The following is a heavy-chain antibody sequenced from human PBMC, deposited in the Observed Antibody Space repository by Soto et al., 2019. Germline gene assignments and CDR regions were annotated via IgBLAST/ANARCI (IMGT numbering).Heavy chain of an antibody. D-gene: IGHD3-3*01. V-gene: IGHV3-73*01. CDR1: GFTFSGSA. Sequence: GGSLRLSCAASGFTFSGSAMHWVRQASGKGLEWVGRIRSKANSYATAYAAPVKGRFTISRDDSKNTAYLQMNSLKTEDTAVYYCNWYDFWSGSALLYYYYMDVWGKGTTVTVSS. CDR2: IRSKANSYAT. J-gene: IGHJ6*03. CDR3: NWYDFWSGSALLYYYYMDV.